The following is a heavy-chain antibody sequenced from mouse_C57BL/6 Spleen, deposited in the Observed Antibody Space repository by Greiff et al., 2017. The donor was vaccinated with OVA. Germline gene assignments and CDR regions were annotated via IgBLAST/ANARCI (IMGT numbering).Heavy chain of an antibody. Sequence: VQLQQSGAELVKPGASVKISCKASGYAFRSYWMNWVKQRPGKGLAWIGQIYPGDGDTNYNGKFKGKATLTADKSSSTAYMQLSSLTSEDSAVYFCARGDDGYSLPYFDYWGQGTTLTVSS. V-gene: IGHV1-80*01. CDR1: GYAFRSYW. CDR3: ARGDDGYSLPYFDY. CDR2: IYPGDGDT. D-gene: IGHD2-3*01. J-gene: IGHJ2*01.